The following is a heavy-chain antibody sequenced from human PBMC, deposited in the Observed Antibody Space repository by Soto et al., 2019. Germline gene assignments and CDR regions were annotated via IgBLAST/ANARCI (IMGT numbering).Heavy chain of an antibody. Sequence: QVPLVESGGGVVQPGRSLRLSCAASGFTFSSYGMHWVRQAPGKGLERVAVISYDGTNRNHADSVKGRFTISRDNSKNTLHLQMNSLISEDTAVYYCAKDQSGYDHYAMDVWGQGTAVTVSS. CDR3: AKDQSGYDHYAMDV. CDR2: ISYDGTNR. V-gene: IGHV3-30*18. CDR1: GFTFSSYG. D-gene: IGHD3-3*01. J-gene: IGHJ6*02.